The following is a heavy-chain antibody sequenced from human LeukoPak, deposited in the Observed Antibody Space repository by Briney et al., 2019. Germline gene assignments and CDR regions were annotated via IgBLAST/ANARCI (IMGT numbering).Heavy chain of an antibody. J-gene: IGHJ4*02. V-gene: IGHV4-39*01. CDR1: GGSISSSSYY. CDR3: ARGPTYYYDSRGPGGSYYFDH. Sequence: PSETLSLTCTVSGGSISSSSYYWGWIRQPPGKGLEWIGSIYYSGSTYYNPSLKSRVTISVDTSKNQFSLRLSSVTAADTAVFYCARGPTYYYDSRGPGGSYYFDHWGQGTLVTVSS. D-gene: IGHD3-22*01. CDR2: IYYSGST.